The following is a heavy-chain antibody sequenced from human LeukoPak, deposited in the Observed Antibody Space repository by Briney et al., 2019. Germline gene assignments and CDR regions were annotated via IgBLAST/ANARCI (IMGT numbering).Heavy chain of an antibody. Sequence: GGSLRLSCAASGFTFSSYSMNWVRQAPGKGLEWVSYISSSISTIYYADSVRGRFTISRDSAKNSLYLQMNSLRDEDTAVYYCARGLNKVGSVAAGTTPGFDWGQGTLVTVSS. CDR2: ISSSISTI. J-gene: IGHJ4*02. CDR1: GFTFSSYS. V-gene: IGHV3-48*02. CDR3: ARGLNKVGSVAAGTTPGFD. D-gene: IGHD6-13*01.